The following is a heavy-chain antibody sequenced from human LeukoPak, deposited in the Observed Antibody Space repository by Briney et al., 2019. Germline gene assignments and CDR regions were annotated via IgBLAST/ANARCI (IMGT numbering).Heavy chain of an antibody. J-gene: IGHJ4*02. Sequence: GASVKVSCKTSGYTFTGYYIHWVRQAPGQGLGWMGWIDPHSGGTNYAQKFQGRVTMTRDTSITTAYMELSRLRSDDTAVYYCARAPAPIKYNMDYWGQGTLVTVSS. D-gene: IGHD1-14*01. V-gene: IGHV1-2*02. CDR3: ARAPAPIKYNMDY. CDR2: IDPHSGGT. CDR1: GYTFTGYY.